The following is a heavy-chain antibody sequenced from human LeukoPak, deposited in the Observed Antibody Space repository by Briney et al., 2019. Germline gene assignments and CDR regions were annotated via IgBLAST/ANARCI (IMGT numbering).Heavy chain of an antibody. J-gene: IGHJ4*02. CDR1: RFTFSSYS. V-gene: IGHV3-48*02. CDR3: ASLIAAAGY. CDR2: ISSSSSTI. Sequence: GGSLRLSCAASRFTFSSYSMNWVRQAPGKGLEWDSYISSSSSTIYYADSVKGRFTISRDNAKNSLYLQMYSLRDEDTAVYYCASLIAAAGYWGQGTLVTV. D-gene: IGHD6-13*01.